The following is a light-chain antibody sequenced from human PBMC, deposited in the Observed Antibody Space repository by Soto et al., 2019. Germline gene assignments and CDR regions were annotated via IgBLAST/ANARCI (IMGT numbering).Light chain of an antibody. J-gene: IGLJ2*01. V-gene: IGLV7-43*01. Sequence: QAVVTQEPSLTVSPGGTVTLTCASSTGAVTSGYYPNWFQQKPGQAPRPLIYSTSNKHSWTTARFSGSLLGGKAALTLSGVQAEDEAEYYCLLYYGGAVVFGGGTKLTVL. CDR1: TGAVTSGYY. CDR3: LLYYGGAVV. CDR2: STS.